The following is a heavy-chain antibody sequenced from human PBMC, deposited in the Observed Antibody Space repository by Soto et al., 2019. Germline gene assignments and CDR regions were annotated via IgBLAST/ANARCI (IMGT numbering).Heavy chain of an antibody. V-gene: IGHV1-69*13. CDR1: GFTFSSYD. CDR2: ISPIFGTA. CDR3: VILEWAAAATGNYYYYYGMDV. D-gene: IGHD3-3*01. J-gene: IGHJ6*02. Sequence: SVKVSCKASGFTFSSYDFNWVRQATGQGLEWMGWISPIFGTADYAQKFQGRVTITADESTSTAYMELSSLRSEDTAVYYCVILEWAAAATGNYYYYYGMDVWGQGTTVTVS.